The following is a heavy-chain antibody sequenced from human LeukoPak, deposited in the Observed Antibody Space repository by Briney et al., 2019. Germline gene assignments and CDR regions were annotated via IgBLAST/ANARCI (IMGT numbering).Heavy chain of an antibody. CDR3: ARGMGYCSSSNCYTYYLDY. D-gene: IGHD2-2*01. V-gene: IGHV3-48*03. Sequence: PGGALRLSCVASGFTFSRFEMNWVRQAPGKGLEWVSYISGSGSSIYYADSVKGRFTISRDNAKNSLYLQMNSLRGEDTAVYYCARGMGYCSSSNCYTYYLDYWGQGTLVTVSS. CDR1: GFTFSRFE. CDR2: ISGSGSSI. J-gene: IGHJ4*02.